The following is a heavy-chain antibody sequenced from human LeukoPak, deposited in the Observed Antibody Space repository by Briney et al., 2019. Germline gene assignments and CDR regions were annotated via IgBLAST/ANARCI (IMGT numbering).Heavy chain of an antibody. CDR3: ARDPYYDSSGYYSNWFDP. J-gene: IGHJ5*02. CDR1: GFTFSSYA. CDR2: ISYDGSNK. D-gene: IGHD3-22*01. Sequence: GGSLRLSCAASGFTFSSYAMHWVRQAPGKGLEGVAVISYDGSNKYYADSVKGRFTISRDNSKNTLYLQMNSLRAEDTSVYYCARDPYYDSSGYYSNWFDPWGQGTLVTVSS. V-gene: IGHV3-30-3*01.